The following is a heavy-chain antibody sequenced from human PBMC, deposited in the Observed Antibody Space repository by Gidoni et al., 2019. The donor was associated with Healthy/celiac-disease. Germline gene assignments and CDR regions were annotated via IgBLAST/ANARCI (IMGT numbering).Heavy chain of an antibody. CDR2: IYYSGST. V-gene: IGHV4-39*01. D-gene: IGHD4-17*01. J-gene: IGHJ5*02. CDR3: ARRNDYGDYYSWFDP. Sequence: QLQLQESGPGLVKPSETLSLTCTVPGGSISSSSYYWGWIRQPPGKGLEWIGSIYYSGSTYYNPSLKSRVTISVDTSKNQFSLKLSSVTAADTAVYYCARRNDYGDYYSWFDPWGQGTLVTVSS. CDR1: GGSISSSSYY.